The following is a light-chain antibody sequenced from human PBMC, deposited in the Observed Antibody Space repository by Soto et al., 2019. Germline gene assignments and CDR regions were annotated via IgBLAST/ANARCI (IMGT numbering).Light chain of an antibody. Sequence: QSVLTQPASVSGSPGQSITISCTGTSSDVGSYNLVSWYQQHPGKAPKLMIYEVSKRPSGVSNRFSGSKSGNTASLTISGXXXXXXXXYYCCSYAGSSTFVVFGGGTKLTVL. J-gene: IGLJ2*01. CDR2: EVS. CDR3: CSYAGSSTFVV. CDR1: SSDVGSYNL. V-gene: IGLV2-23*02.